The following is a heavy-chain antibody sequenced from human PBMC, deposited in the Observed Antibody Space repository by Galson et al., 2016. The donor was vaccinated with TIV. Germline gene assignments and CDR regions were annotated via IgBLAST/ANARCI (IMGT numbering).Heavy chain of an antibody. D-gene: IGHD3/OR15-3a*01. V-gene: IGHV1-69*13. CDR1: GDTFITYP. Sequence: SVKVSCKASGDTFITYPFNWVRQAPGQGLEWMGGFIPLFGTANYAQKFQGRVTITADESTSTLYMELSSLRSEDTAVYYCARKRTIFGLVRGYYFDYWGQGTLVTVSS. J-gene: IGHJ4*02. CDR3: ARKRTIFGLVRGYYFDY. CDR2: FIPLFGTA.